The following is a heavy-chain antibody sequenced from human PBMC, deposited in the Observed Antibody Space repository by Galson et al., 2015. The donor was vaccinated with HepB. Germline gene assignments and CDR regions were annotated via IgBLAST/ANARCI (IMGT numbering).Heavy chain of an antibody. J-gene: IGHJ4*02. CDR1: GFSFSTHS. Sequence: SLRLSCAASGFSFSTHSMTWVRQAPGKGLEWVSYITGGGGDIYYADSVKGRFTISRDNAKNSLDLQMNSLRDEDTAVYYCARVFWFGDVASAVSAAWGQGTLVTVSS. CDR2: ITGGGGDI. D-gene: IGHD3-3*01. CDR3: ARVFWFGDVASAVSAA. V-gene: IGHV3-48*02.